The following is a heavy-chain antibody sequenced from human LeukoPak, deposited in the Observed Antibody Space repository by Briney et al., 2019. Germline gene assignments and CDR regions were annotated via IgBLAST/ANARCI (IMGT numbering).Heavy chain of an antibody. J-gene: IGHJ6*02. CDR2: IVVGSGNT. D-gene: IGHD3-10*01. CDR1: GFTFTSSA. CDR3: AAEGSRSGSYYYYYGMDV. Sequence: SVKISCKASGFTFTSSAMQWVRQARGQRLEWIGWIVVGSGNTNYAQKFQERVTITRDMSTSTAYMELSSLRSEDTAVYYCAAEGSRSGSYYYYYGMDVWGQGTTVTVSS. V-gene: IGHV1-58*02.